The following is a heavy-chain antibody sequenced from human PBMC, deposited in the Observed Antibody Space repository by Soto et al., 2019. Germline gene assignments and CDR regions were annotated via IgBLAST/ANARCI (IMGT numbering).Heavy chain of an antibody. CDR3: ARVGIGVYHFDY. J-gene: IGHJ4*02. CDR1: GFTFSSYW. CDR2: INSDGSTT. V-gene: IGHV3-74*01. D-gene: IGHD3-16*01. Sequence: EVQLVESGGGLVQPGGSLRLSCAASGFTFSSYWMHWVRQAPGKGLVWVSRINSDGSTTSYADSVKGRFTISRDNAKNPVYLQMNSLRAEDTAVYYCARVGIGVYHFDYWGQGTLVTVSS.